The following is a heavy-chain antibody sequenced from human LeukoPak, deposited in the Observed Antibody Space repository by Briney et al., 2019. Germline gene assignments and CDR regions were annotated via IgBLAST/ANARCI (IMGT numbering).Heavy chain of an antibody. CDR1: GFTFDDYA. CDR2: INSDGSST. V-gene: IGHV3-74*01. D-gene: IGHD6-13*01. Sequence: GRSLRLSCAASGFTFDDYAMHWVRQAPGKGLVWVSRINSDGSSTSYADSVKGRFTISRDNAKNTLYLQMNSLRAEDTAVYYCARDYGLAAAGTNWFDPWGQGTLVTVSS. CDR3: ARDYGLAAAGTNWFDP. J-gene: IGHJ5*02.